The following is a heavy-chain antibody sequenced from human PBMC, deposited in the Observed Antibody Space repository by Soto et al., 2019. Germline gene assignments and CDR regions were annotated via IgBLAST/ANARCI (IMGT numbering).Heavy chain of an antibody. CDR3: ARDLRDYVWGSYRHDHVFDY. D-gene: IGHD3-16*02. CDR1: GFTFSSYG. J-gene: IGHJ4*02. Sequence: QVQLVESGGGVVQPGRSLRLSCAASGFTFSSYGRHWVRQAPGKGLEWEAVIWYDGSNKYYADSVKGRFTISRDNSKNTLYLQLNSLTAEDTAVYYCARDLRDYVWGSYRHDHVFDYWGQGTLVTVSS. V-gene: IGHV3-33*01. CDR2: IWYDGSNK.